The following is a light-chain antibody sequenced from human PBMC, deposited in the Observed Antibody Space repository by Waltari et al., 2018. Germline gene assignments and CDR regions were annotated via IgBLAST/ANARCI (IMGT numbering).Light chain of an antibody. J-gene: IGKJ1*01. CDR1: QSILYNSNDKNY. V-gene: IGKV4-1*01. CDR2: WAS. Sequence: IVMTQSPDSLAVSLGGRATNNCKSSQSILYNSNDKNYLAWYQQKPGQPPKLLIYWASTRESGVPDRFSGNGSGTDFTLTISSLQAEDVAVYYCQQYYSRRTFGQGTKVEI. CDR3: QQYYSRRT.